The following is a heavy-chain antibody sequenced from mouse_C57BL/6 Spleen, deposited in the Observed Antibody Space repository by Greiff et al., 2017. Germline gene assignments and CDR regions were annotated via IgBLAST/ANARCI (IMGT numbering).Heavy chain of an antibody. CDR1: GYSFTGYY. V-gene: IGHV1-42*01. D-gene: IGHD2-5*01. Sequence: VHVKQSGPELVKPGASVKISCKASGYSFTGYYMNWVKQSPEKSLEWIGEINPSTGGTTYNQKFKAKATLTVDKSSSTAYMQLKSLTSEDSAVYYCARNSNYWYFDVWGTGTTVTVSS. CDR2: INPSTGGT. J-gene: IGHJ1*03. CDR3: ARNSNYWYFDV.